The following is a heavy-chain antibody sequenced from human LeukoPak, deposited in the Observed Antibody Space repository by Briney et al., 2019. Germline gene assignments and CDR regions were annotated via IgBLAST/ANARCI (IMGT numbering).Heavy chain of an antibody. D-gene: IGHD5-18*01. CDR3: ASSVDSYGFTYDY. CDR1: GGSISSYY. Sequence: SETLSLTCTVSGGSISSYYWSWIRQPPGKGLEWIGYIYYSGSTNYNPSLKSRVTISVDTSKNQFSLKLSSVTAADTAVYYCASSVDSYGFTYDYWGQGTLVTVSS. J-gene: IGHJ4*02. V-gene: IGHV4-59*08. CDR2: IYYSGST.